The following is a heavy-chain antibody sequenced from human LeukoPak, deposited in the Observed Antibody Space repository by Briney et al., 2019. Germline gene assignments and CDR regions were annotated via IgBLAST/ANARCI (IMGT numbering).Heavy chain of an antibody. J-gene: IGHJ4*02. CDR1: GFTFSSYE. CDR3: AKSANSGISYFDY. Sequence: GGSLRLSCAASGFTFSSYEMNWVRQAPGKGLEWVAFIRYDGSNKYYADSVKGRFTISRDNSKNTLYLQMNSLRAEDTAVYYCAKSANSGISYFDYWGQGTLVTVSS. V-gene: IGHV3-30*02. CDR2: IRYDGSNK. D-gene: IGHD3-10*01.